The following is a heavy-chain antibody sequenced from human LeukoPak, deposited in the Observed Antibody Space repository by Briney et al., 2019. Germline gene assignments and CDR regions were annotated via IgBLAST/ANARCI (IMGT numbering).Heavy chain of an antibody. Sequence: SGGSLRLSCAASGFTFSSYGTNWVRQAPGKGLEWVAVIWYDGSNKYYGDSVKGRFTISRDNSKNTVSLQMDSLRVEDTAVYYCARLGSSWSFDYWGQGTLVTVSS. D-gene: IGHD6-13*01. CDR1: GFTFSSYG. CDR3: ARLGSSWSFDY. J-gene: IGHJ4*02. V-gene: IGHV3-33*01. CDR2: IWYDGSNK.